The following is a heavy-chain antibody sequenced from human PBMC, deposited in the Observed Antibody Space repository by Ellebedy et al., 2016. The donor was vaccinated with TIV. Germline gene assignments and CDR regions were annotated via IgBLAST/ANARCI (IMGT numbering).Heavy chain of an antibody. CDR2: ISGSGGST. CDR1: GFTFSSYA. J-gene: IGHJ4*02. CDR3: AKDAVLGDGYWEFDS. Sequence: GESLKISCAASGFTFSSYAMSWVRQAPGKGLEWVSAISGSGGSTYYADSVKGRFTISKDISTNTLSLQMNNLRAEDSAMYYCAKDAVLGDGYWEFDSWGQGTLVTVSS. V-gene: IGHV3-23*01. D-gene: IGHD5-18*01.